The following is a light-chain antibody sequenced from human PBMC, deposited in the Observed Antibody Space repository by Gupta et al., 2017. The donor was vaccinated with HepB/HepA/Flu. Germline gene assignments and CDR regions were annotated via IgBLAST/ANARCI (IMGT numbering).Light chain of an antibody. CDR1: QTVSANA. V-gene: IGKV3-20*01. Sequence: DIVLPQSPGTLSLSPGERATLSCRASQTVSANALAWYQQKPGQAPRLLIYHASSRATGIPDRFSGSGSGTDFTLTITRMEPEDFAVYDCQKDGSPPPFGSGTKVDVK. CDR3: QKDGSPPP. J-gene: IGKJ3*01. CDR2: HAS.